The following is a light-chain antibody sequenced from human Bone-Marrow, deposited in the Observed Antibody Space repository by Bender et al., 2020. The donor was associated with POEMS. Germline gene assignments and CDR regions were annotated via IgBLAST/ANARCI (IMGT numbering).Light chain of an antibody. Sequence: QSVLTQPPSASGTPGQRVTISCSGSNSNIGTNAVNWYQQFPGAAPKVHIYSDNQRPSGVPDRFYASKSATSASLAISGLQSEDEADYYCEAWDASLSGGVFGGGTKLTVL. CDR2: SDN. V-gene: IGLV1-44*01. CDR3: EAWDASLSGGV. CDR1: NSNIGTNA. J-gene: IGLJ3*02.